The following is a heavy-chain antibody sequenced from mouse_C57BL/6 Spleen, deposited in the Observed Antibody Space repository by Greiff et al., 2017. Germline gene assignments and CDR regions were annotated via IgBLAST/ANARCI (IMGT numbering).Heavy chain of an antibody. CDR2: IYPRSGNT. D-gene: IGHD1-1*01. CDR3: ARCDTTVVATWEDY. V-gene: IGHV1-81*01. Sequence: VQLQQSGAELARPGASVKLSCKASGCTFTSYGISWVKQRTGQGLEWIGEIYPRSGNTYYNEKLKGKATLTADTSSSTADMELCSLPSEDSAVYFCARCDTTVVATWEDYWGQGTTLTVSS. CDR1: GCTFTSYG. J-gene: IGHJ2*01.